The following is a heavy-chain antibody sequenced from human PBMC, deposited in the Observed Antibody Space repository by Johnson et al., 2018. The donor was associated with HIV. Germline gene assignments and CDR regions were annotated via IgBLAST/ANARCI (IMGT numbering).Heavy chain of an antibody. V-gene: IGHV3-30*04. D-gene: IGHD3-10*01. CDR1: GFTFSSYA. Sequence: QVQLVESGGGVVQPGRSLRLSCAASGFTFSSYAMHWVRQAPGKGLEWVAIISYDGNNKYYADSVKGRFTISRDNSKNTLYLQMNSLRAEDTAVYYCAKDKPYGSGLLLGAFDIWGQGTMVTVSS. CDR3: AKDKPYGSGLLLGAFDI. J-gene: IGHJ3*02. CDR2: ISYDGNNK.